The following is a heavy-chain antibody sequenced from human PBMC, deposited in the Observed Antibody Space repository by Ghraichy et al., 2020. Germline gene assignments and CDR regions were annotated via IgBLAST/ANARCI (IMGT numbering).Heavy chain of an antibody. CDR1: GFTFSRFW. CDR3: ARDLEGFVVVGTATPSHPNYYGMDV. V-gene: IGHV3-7*01. Sequence: GGSLRLSCAASGFTFSRFWMSWVRQAPGKGLEWVANIKQDGSETYYVDSVKGRFTISRDNAKNSLYLQMHSLRAEDTAVYYCARDLEGFVVVGTATPSHPNYYGMDVWGQGTTVTVSS. J-gene: IGHJ6*02. CDR2: IKQDGSET. D-gene: IGHD2-15*01.